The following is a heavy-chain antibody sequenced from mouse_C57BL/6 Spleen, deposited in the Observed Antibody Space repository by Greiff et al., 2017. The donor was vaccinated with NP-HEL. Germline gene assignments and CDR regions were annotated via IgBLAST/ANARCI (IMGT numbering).Heavy chain of an antibody. Sequence: VQLQQSGAELVRPGASVTLSCKASGYTFTDYEMHWVKQTPVHGLEWIGAIDPETGGTAYNQKFKGKAILTADKSSSTAYMELRSLTSEDSAVYYCTIMVTTRFAYWGQGTLVTVSA. J-gene: IGHJ3*01. CDR1: GYTFTDYE. CDR3: TIMVTTRFAY. D-gene: IGHD2-2*01. CDR2: IDPETGGT. V-gene: IGHV1-15*01.